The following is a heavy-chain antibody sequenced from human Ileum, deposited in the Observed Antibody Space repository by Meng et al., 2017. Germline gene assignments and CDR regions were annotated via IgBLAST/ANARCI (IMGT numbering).Heavy chain of an antibody. CDR3: ARGVVSGSHYYTY. CDR1: GGSISSSIW. D-gene: IGHD3-10*01. J-gene: IGHJ4*02. Sequence: QVQLQESVPGLVKPSETLSLTCAVSGGSISSSIWWSWVRQPPDQGVEWIGEIHHSDTTNYSPSLKSRLTISVDKSKNQFSLKLQSVTAADTAVYFCARGVVSGSHYYTYWGQGILVTVSS. CDR2: IHHSDTT. V-gene: IGHV4-4*02.